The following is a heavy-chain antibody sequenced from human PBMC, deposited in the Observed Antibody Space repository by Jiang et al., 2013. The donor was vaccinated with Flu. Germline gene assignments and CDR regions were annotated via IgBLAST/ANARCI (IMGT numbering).Heavy chain of an antibody. CDR3: ARRSDSSNYATFFDY. D-gene: IGHD2-2*01. CDR2: IYPGDSDT. J-gene: IGHJ4*02. Sequence: GAEVKKPGESLKISCKGSGYSFTSYWIGWVRQMPGKGLEWMGIIYPGDSDTRYSPSFQGQVTISADKSISTAYLQWSSLKASDTAMYYCARRSDSSNYATFFDYWGQGTLVTVSS. CDR1: GYSFTSYW. V-gene: IGHV5-51*03.